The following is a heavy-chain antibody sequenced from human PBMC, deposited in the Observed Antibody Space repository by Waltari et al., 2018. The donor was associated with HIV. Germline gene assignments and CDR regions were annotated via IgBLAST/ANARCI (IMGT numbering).Heavy chain of an antibody. CDR1: GYIFTYRY. Sequence: QMQLVQSGAEVKKTGSSVKVSCKASGYIFTYRYLHWVRQAPGQALEWMGWITPFNGNTNYAQKFQDRVTITRDRSMSTAYMELSSLRSEDTAMYYCAITPYCSSTSCYDYWGQGTLVTVSS. J-gene: IGHJ4*02. CDR2: ITPFNGNT. D-gene: IGHD2-2*01. CDR3: AITPYCSSTSCYDY. V-gene: IGHV1-45*02.